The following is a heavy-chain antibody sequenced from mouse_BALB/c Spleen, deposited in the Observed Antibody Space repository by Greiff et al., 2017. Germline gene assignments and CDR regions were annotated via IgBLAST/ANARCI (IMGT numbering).Heavy chain of an antibody. CDR3: ASGFYGNYFAY. CDR2: IDPENGNT. Sequence: EVQVVESGAELVRPGALVKLSCKASGFNIKDYYMHWVKQRPEQGLEWIGWIDPENGNTIYDPKFQGKASITADTSSNTAYLQLSSLTSEDTAVYYCASGFYGNYFAYWGQGTLVTVSA. V-gene: IGHV14-1*02. CDR1: GFNIKDYY. J-gene: IGHJ3*01. D-gene: IGHD2-1*01.